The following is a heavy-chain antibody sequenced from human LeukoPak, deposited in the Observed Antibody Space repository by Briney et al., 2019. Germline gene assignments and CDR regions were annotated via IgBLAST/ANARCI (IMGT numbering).Heavy chain of an antibody. CDR2: IYYSGST. CDR3: ARGGPVAKHNWFDP. Sequence: SETLSLTCTVSGGSISRYYWSWMRQPPGRGLEWIGYIYYSGSTNYNPSLKSRVTMSVDTSKNKFSLQLSSVTAADTAVYYCARGGPVAKHNWFDPWGQGTLVTVSS. CDR1: GGSISRYY. J-gene: IGHJ5*02. D-gene: IGHD6-19*01. V-gene: IGHV4-59*12.